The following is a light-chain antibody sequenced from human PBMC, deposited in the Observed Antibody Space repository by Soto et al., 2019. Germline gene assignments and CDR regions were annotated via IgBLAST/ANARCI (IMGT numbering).Light chain of an antibody. J-gene: IGKJ1*01. V-gene: IGKV4-1*01. CDR3: QQSYNTPRT. CDR1: QSVLYRSNNKNY. CDR2: WAS. Sequence: DIVLTQSPDSLAVSLGERATINCKSSQSVLYRSNNKNYLAWYQQKPGQPPKLLIYWASTRQSGVPGRFSGSGSGTDFTLTISSLQAEDVAVYFCQQSYNTPRTFGQGTKVEIK.